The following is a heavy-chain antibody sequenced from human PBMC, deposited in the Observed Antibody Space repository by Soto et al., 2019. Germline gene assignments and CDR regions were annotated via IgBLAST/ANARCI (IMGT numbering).Heavy chain of an antibody. CDR1: GFTFRSNA. V-gene: IGHV3-23*01. J-gene: IGHJ3*01. CDR2: ISGSGGST. Sequence: EVQLLESGGGLIQPGGSLRLSCAASGFTFRSNAMSWVRRAPGKGLEWVSSISGSGGSTFYADSVKGRVTISRDNSKNPLHLQMNSLRAEDTAVYYCATDPGGLCGDFAVWGQGTMVTVSS. D-gene: IGHD2-21*01. CDR3: ATDPGGLCGDFAV.